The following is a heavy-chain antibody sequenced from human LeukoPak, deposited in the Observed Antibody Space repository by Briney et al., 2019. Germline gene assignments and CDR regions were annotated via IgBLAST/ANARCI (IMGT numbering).Heavy chain of an antibody. CDR1: GYTFTGYY. CDR3: ARGWERYSYGYPDY. CDR2: INPNSGGT. Sequence: ASVKVSCKASGYTFTGYYMHWVRQAPGQGLEWMGWINPNSGGTNYAQKFQGRVTMTRDTSISTAYMELSRLRSDDTAVYYCARGWERYSYGYPDYWGQGTLVTVSP. V-gene: IGHV1-2*02. J-gene: IGHJ4*02. D-gene: IGHD5-18*01.